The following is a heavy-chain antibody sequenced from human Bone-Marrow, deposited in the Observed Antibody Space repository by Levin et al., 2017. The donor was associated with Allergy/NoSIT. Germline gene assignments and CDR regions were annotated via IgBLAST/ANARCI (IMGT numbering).Heavy chain of an antibody. V-gene: IGHV3-7*01. CDR1: GFIFSNCW. D-gene: IGHD2-15*01. Sequence: GESLKISCAASGFIFSNCWMNWVRQAPGRGLEWVANIKEDGSVKQYVDSVKGRFTISRDNANSSLSLEMNNLRAEDTAVYYCARGYCSGGSDVFDYWGQGTLVTVSS. CDR3: ARGYCSGGSDVFDY. CDR2: IKEDGSVK. J-gene: IGHJ4*02.